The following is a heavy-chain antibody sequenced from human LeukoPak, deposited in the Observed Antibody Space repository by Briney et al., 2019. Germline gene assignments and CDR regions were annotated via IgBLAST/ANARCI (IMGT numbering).Heavy chain of an antibody. CDR1: GYSFTSYW. V-gene: IGHV5-51*01. D-gene: IGHD3-9*01. J-gene: IGHJ5*02. CDR3: ARHPTTALLRYFGVAWWFDP. Sequence: GESLKISCKGSGYSFTSYWIGWVRQMPGKGLEWMGIIYPGDSDTRYSPSFQGQVTISADKSISTAYLQWSSLKASDTAMYYCARHPTTALLRYFGVAWWFDPWGQGTLVTVSS. CDR2: IYPGDSDT.